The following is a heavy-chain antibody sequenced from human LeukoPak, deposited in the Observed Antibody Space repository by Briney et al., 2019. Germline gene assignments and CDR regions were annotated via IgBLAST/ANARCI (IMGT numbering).Heavy chain of an antibody. Sequence: GGSLTLSCAAYGFTVITNDMIWQPQAQGKGFVGFSVLSSEGNTKYADSMQGRFTIYRDNSKNTLYLEMNSLSPDDTAVYYCARGVEPLAANTLAYWGQGTLVTVSS. V-gene: IGHV3-53*01. CDR3: ARGVEPLAANTLAY. CDR2: LSSEGNT. CDR1: GFTVITND. J-gene: IGHJ4*02. D-gene: IGHD1-14*01.